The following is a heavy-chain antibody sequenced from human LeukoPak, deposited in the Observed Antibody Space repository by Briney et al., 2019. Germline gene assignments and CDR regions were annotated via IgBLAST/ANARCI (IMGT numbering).Heavy chain of an antibody. Sequence: AAVKVSCKASGYTFINYYIHWVRQAPGQGLEWMGIINPSGGSTTYAQKFQGRVAMTRDTSTSRVYMEVSSLRSEDTAVYYCARTYSSSDEFDYWGQGTLVTVSS. CDR1: GYTFINYY. D-gene: IGHD6-13*01. CDR3: ARTYSSSDEFDY. V-gene: IGHV1-46*01. J-gene: IGHJ4*02. CDR2: INPSGGST.